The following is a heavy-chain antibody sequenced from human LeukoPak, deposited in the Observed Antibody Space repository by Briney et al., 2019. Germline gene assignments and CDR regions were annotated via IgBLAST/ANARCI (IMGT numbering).Heavy chain of an antibody. Sequence: PSETLSLTCTVSGGSISSCSYYWSWIRQPAGKGLEWIGRIYTSGSTNYNPSLKSRVTISVDTSKNQFSLKLSSVTAADTAVYYCARGSYGGNSWFDPWGQGTLVTVSS. J-gene: IGHJ5*02. CDR3: ARGSYGGNSWFDP. CDR2: IYTSGST. V-gene: IGHV4-61*02. D-gene: IGHD4-23*01. CDR1: GGSISSCSYY.